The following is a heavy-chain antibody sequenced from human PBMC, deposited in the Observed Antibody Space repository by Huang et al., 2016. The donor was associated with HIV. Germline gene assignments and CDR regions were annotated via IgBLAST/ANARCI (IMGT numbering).Heavy chain of an antibody. CDR2: IDYSGDT. D-gene: IGHD3-10*01. V-gene: IGHV4-39*01. Sequence: QLQLQESGPGLVRPSETLSLICTVSGGSITDSNDYWGWIRQPPGKGLEWIGSIDYSGDTDYNPSLKSRVTMSVDTSKNRFSLDIRSVAVADTAIYYCARHFGSWSGYFDSWGQGTLVPVSS. J-gene: IGHJ4*02. CDR3: ARHFGSWSGYFDS. CDR1: GGSITDSNDY.